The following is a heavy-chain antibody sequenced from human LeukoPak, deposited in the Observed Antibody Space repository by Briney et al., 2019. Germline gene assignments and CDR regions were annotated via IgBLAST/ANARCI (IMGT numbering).Heavy chain of an antibody. CDR2: INSDNANT. CDR3: AKRTSGTSGWFDF. V-gene: IGHV3-23*01. CDR1: GFTFSSYS. Sequence: GGSLRLSCIASGFTFSSYSMSWVRQAPGKRLEGVSLINSDNANTYYGDSVKGRFTISRDDSKNTLYLQMNSLRAEDTAVYYCAKRTSGTSGWFDFWGQGTLVTVSS. J-gene: IGHJ4*02. D-gene: IGHD6-19*01.